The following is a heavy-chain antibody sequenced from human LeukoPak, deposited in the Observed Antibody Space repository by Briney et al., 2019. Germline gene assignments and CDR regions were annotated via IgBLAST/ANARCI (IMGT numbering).Heavy chain of an antibody. D-gene: IGHD3-16*02. CDR3: ATWVFGGVIVPRLNY. V-gene: IGHV1-24*01. CDR2: FDPEDGET. CDR1: GYTLTELS. J-gene: IGHJ4*02. Sequence: ASVKVSCKVSGYTLTELSMHWVRQAPGKGLEWMGGFDPEDGETIYAQKFQGRVTMTEDTSTDTAYMELSSLRSEDTAVYYCATWVFGGVIVPRLNYWGQGTLVTVSS.